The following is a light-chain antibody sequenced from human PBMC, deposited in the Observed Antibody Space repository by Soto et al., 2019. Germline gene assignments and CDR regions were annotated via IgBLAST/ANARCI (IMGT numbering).Light chain of an antibody. CDR3: QEHNSYSRT. CDR2: KAS. CDR1: QDIVRW. J-gene: IGKJ1*01. Sequence: DTQMTQSPSTLSASVGDRVTITCRASQDIVRWLAWYQQKPGKAPKLLIYKASILESGVPSRFSGSGSGTDFTLTISSLQPDDVATYYCQEHNSYSRTFGQGTRVEIK. V-gene: IGKV1-5*03.